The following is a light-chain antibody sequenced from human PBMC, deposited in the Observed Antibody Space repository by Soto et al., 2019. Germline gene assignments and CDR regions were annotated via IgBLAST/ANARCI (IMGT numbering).Light chain of an antibody. CDR1: SSDVGAYDS. J-gene: IGLJ1*01. Sequence: QSVLTQPASVSGSPGQSIAISCTGTSSDVGAYDSVCWYQRHAGKAPKLIIFGVSNRPSGVSNRFSGHKSGNTASLTISGLQAQDEADYYCSSYTGDSSYVFGTGTKVTVL. CDR2: GVS. CDR3: SSYTGDSSYV. V-gene: IGLV2-14*03.